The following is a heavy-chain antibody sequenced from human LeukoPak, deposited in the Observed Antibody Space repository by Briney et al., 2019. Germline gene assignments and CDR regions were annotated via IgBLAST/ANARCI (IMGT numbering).Heavy chain of an antibody. Sequence: SETLSLTCTVSGGSFSSYYWNWIRQPPGKGLEWMGYIYYSGSANYNPSLKSRVTISVDTSKNQFSLKLSSVTAADAAVYYCAGDTGNDAFDLWGQGTMVTVSS. D-gene: IGHD1-14*01. CDR3: AGDTGNDAFDL. CDR1: GGSFSSYY. J-gene: IGHJ3*01. CDR2: IYYSGSA. V-gene: IGHV4-59*01.